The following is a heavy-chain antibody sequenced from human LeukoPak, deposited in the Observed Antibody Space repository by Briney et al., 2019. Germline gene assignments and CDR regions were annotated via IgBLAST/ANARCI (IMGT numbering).Heavy chain of an antibody. CDR3: ASRSGWMGY. CDR1: GFTFSSYS. J-gene: IGHJ4*02. D-gene: IGHD6-19*01. Sequence: GGSLRLSCAASGFTFSSYSMNWVHQAPGKGLEWVSSISSSSSYIYYADSVKGRFTISRDNAKNSLYLQMNSLRAEDTAVYYCASRSGWMGYWGQGTLVTVSS. CDR2: ISSSSSYI. V-gene: IGHV3-21*01.